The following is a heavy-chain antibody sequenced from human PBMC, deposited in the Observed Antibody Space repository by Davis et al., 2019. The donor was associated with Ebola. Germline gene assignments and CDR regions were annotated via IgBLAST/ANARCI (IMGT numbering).Heavy chain of an antibody. Sequence: MPSETLSLTCTVSGGSISSYYWSWIRQPPGKGLEWIGSIYYSGSTNYNPSLKSRVTISVDTSKNQFSLKLSSVTAADTAVYYCARLQVRLVRDYYYYYGMDVWGQGTAVTVSS. CDR2: IYYSGST. CDR1: GGSISSYY. J-gene: IGHJ6*02. D-gene: IGHD6-19*01. CDR3: ARLQVRLVRDYYYYYGMDV. V-gene: IGHV4-59*01.